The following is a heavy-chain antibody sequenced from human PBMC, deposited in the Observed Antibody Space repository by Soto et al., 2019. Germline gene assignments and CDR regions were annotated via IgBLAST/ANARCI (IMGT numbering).Heavy chain of an antibody. V-gene: IGHV1-3*01. Sequence: ASVKVSCKASGYTFTSYAMHWVRQAPGQRLEWMGWINAGNGNTKYSQKFQGRVTITRDTSASTAYMELSSLRSEDTAVYYCARDAPTLLCNWNDESDWFDPWGQGTLVTVSS. CDR3: ARDAPTLLCNWNDESDWFDP. CDR2: INAGNGNT. J-gene: IGHJ5*02. CDR1: GYTFTSYA. D-gene: IGHD1-1*01.